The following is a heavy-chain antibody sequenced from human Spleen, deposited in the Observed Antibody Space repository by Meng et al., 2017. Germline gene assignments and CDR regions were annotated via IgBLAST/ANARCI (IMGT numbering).Heavy chain of an antibody. CDR3: ARGPKVKTWDSSGWSPLDY. J-gene: IGHJ4*02. V-gene: IGHV4-38-2*01. D-gene: IGHD6-19*01. CDR1: GFSISSGYY. CDR2: IHHSGST. Sequence: SETLSLTCAVSGFSISSGYYWGWIRQPPGKGLEWIGSIHHSGSTYYNPSLKSRVTISVDTSKNQFSLKLSSVTAADTAVYYCARGPKVKTWDSSGWSPLDYWGQGTLVTVSS.